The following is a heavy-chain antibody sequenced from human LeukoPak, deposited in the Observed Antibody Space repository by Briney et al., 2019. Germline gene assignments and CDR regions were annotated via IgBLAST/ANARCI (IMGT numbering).Heavy chain of an antibody. CDR3: ARVRGYYGTTDY. CDR1: GFTLSSYSM. J-gene: IGHJ4*02. Sequence: GSLRLSCAASGFTLSSYSMNWVRQPPGKGLEWIGEIYHSGSTYYNPSLKSRVTISLDRSKNQFSLNLSSVTAADTAVYYCARVRGYYGTTDYWGQGTLVTVSS. CDR2: IYHSGST. V-gene: IGHV4-4*02. D-gene: IGHD3-10*01.